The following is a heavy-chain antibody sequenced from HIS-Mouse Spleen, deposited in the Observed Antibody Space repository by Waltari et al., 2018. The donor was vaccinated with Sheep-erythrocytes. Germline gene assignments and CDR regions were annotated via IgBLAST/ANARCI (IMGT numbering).Heavy chain of an antibody. CDR2: IYYSGST. Sequence: QLQLQESGPGLVKPSETLSLTCTVSGGSISSSSYYWGWIRQPPGKGLEWIGGIYYSGSTYDNPSLKSRVTISVDTSKNQFSLKLSSVTAADTAVYYCVRLYYYDSSGYYFDYWGQGTLVTVSS. CDR1: GGSISSSSYY. V-gene: IGHV4-39*01. D-gene: IGHD3-22*01. CDR3: VRLYYYDSSGYYFDY. J-gene: IGHJ4*02.